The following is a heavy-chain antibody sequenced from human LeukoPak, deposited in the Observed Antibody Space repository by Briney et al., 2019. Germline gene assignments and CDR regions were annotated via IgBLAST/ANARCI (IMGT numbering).Heavy chain of an antibody. J-gene: IGHJ5*02. Sequence: SETLSLTCTVSGGSLSSYYWSWIRQPPGKGLEWIGYIYYSGSTNYNPSLKSRVTISVDTSKNQFSLKLSSVTAGDTAVYYCARYGEYCSSTSCYGSAWFDPWGQGTLVTVSS. D-gene: IGHD2-2*01. CDR1: GGSLSSYY. CDR3: ARYGEYCSSTSCYGSAWFDP. V-gene: IGHV4-59*01. CDR2: IYYSGST.